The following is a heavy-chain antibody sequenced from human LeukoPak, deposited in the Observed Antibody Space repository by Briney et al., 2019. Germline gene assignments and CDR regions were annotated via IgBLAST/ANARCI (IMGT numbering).Heavy chain of an antibody. CDR1: GASPNDGDSY. CDR3: ARGRDNDYGDFYFDY. V-gene: IGHV4-31*03. Sequence: SETLSLTCTVSGASPNDGDSYWSWIRQHPEKGLEWMGYIYYSGSTFYSPSLKSRVSISLATSKSQFSLKLSSVTAADTAVYYCARGRDNDYGDFYFDYWGQGTQVTVSS. CDR2: IYYSGST. D-gene: IGHD4-17*01. J-gene: IGHJ4*02.